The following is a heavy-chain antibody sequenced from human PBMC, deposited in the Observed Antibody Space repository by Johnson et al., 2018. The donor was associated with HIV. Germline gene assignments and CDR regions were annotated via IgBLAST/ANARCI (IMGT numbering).Heavy chain of an antibody. CDR2: ISYDGSNK. D-gene: IGHD3-22*01. CDR1: GFTFSSYA. Sequence: QVQLVESGGGVVQPGRSLRLSCAASGFTFSSYAMHWVRQAPGKGLEWVAVISYDGSNKYYADSVTGRFTISRDNAKNSLYLQMNSLRAEDTAVYYCARDSYDISGQQHDAFDIWGQGTMVTVSS. CDR3: ARDSYDISGQQHDAFDI. V-gene: IGHV3-30*04. J-gene: IGHJ3*02.